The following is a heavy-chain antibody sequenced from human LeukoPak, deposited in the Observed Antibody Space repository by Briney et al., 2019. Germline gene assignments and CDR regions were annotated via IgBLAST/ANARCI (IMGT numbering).Heavy chain of an antibody. CDR3: ATPQAAGAYYYYGMDV. Sequence: GGSLRLSCEASVFTFSSYAMNWVRQAPGEGREWVSYISSSGSTIYYADSVKGRFTISRDNAKNSLYLQMNSLRAEDTAVYYCATPQAAGAYYYYGMDVWGQRNTVTVSS. D-gene: IGHD6-13*01. V-gene: IGHV3-48*03. CDR2: ISSSGSTI. J-gene: IGHJ6*02. CDR1: VFTFSSYA.